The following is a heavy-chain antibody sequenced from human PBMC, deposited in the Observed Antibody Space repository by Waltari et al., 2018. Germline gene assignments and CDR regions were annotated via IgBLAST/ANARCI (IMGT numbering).Heavy chain of an antibody. Sequence: QVQLQQCGAGLLKPSETLSLTCSVSGASFSSYYWGWVRHVTGKGLEWIGQIRHPGNTNYNPSLQSRVAISIDTSRNQFSLRVFSVTAADTGLYFCTRGGNYDFWSHSPFVDPWGQGTQVSVSS. CDR3: TRGGNYDFWSHSPFVDP. J-gene: IGHJ5*02. CDR1: GASFSSYY. CDR2: IRHPGNT. D-gene: IGHD3-3*01. V-gene: IGHV4-34*01.